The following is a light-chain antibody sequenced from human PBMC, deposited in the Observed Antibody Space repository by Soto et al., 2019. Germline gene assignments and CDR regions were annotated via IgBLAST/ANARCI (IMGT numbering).Light chain of an antibody. V-gene: IGKV3-11*01. CDR3: QQRSNWPWT. Sequence: PGARATLPCRASRSVSSYLAWYQQKPGQPPRLLIYDASDGAAGLPARFSGSGSGTDFTLTISSLEPEDFAVYYCQQRSNWPWTFGQGTMVDI. J-gene: IGKJ1*01. CDR1: RSVSSY. CDR2: DAS.